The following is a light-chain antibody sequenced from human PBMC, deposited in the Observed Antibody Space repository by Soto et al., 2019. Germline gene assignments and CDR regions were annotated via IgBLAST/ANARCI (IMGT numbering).Light chain of an antibody. Sequence: DIQMTQSPSTLFVSIGDRVTLTCRASQNINNWIAWYQQKPGKAPKFLIYDASTLESGGPSGFSGSRFGTECSLTISSLQPDDFGSYYCQHMRTFGQGTKVDIK. CDR3: QHMRT. CDR1: QNINNW. V-gene: IGKV1-5*01. CDR2: DAS. J-gene: IGKJ1*01.